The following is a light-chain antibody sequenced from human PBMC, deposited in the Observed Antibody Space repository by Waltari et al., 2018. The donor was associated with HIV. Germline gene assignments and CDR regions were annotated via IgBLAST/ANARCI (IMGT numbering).Light chain of an antibody. J-gene: IGKJ4*01. CDR1: QHISTS. V-gene: IGKV1-39*01. Sequence: DIQMTQSPSSLSVSVGDRVTITCRASQHISTSLNWYQQTPGKAPKLLIFGASLLQSGVPSRFTASGSGTDFTLTINSLQPEDFATYFCQQTYETVVTFGGGTKVDIK. CDR3: QQTYETVVT. CDR2: GAS.